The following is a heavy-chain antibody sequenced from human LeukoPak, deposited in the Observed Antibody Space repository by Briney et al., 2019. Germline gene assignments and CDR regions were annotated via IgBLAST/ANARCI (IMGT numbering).Heavy chain of an antibody. CDR1: GGSISSSSYY. V-gene: IGHV4-61*05. J-gene: IGHJ2*01. CDR3: ARLAVFPPPAPITSYWYFDL. CDR2: IYYSGST. Sequence: PSETLSLTCTVSGGSISSSSYYWGWIRQPPGKGLEWIGYIYYSGSTNYNPSLKSRVTISVDTSKNQFSLKLSSVAAADTAVYYCARLAVFPPPAPITSYWYFDLWGRGTLVTVSS. D-gene: IGHD5-12*01.